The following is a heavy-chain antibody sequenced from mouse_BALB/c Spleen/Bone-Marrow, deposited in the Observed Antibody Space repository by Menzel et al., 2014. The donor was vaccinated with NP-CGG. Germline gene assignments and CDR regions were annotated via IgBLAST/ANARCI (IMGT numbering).Heavy chain of an antibody. CDR3: AREDYGNSYAMDY. Sequence: VHVKQSGAELVKPGASVKLSCTASGFNIXDTYMHWVKQRPEQGLDWIGRIDPANGNTKYDPKFQGKATITADTSSNAAYLQLSSLTSEDTAVYYCAREDYGNSYAMDYWGQGTSVTVSS. CDR2: IDPANGNT. V-gene: IGHV14-3*02. J-gene: IGHJ4*01. D-gene: IGHD2-1*01. CDR1: GFNIXDTY.